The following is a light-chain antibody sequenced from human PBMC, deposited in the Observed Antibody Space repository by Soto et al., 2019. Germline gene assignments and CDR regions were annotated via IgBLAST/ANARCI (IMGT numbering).Light chain of an antibody. CDR2: DAS. CDR3: QHYDDLPT. CDR1: QDVSNF. J-gene: IGKJ4*01. Sequence: DIQMTQSPSSLSASVGDRVTITCQASQDVSNFLNWYQQKPGTAPKLLIYDASNLETGVPSRFSGSGSGTDFTFTISSLQPEDIATYYCQHYDDLPTFGGGTKVEIK. V-gene: IGKV1-33*01.